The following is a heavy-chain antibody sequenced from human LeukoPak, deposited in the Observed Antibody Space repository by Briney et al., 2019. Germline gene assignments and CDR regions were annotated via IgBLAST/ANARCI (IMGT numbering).Heavy chain of an antibody. J-gene: IGHJ3*02. CDR2: INPNSGGT. CDR1: GYTFTDYY. D-gene: IGHD5-12*01. V-gene: IGHV1-2*02. CDR3: ARVIVDIVATILSDAFDI. Sequence: ASVKVSCKASGYTFTDYYMHWVRQAPGQGLEWMGWINPNSGGTNYAQKLQGRVTMTRDRSISTAYMELSRLRSDDTAVYYCARVIVDIVATILSDAFDIWGQGTMVTVSS.